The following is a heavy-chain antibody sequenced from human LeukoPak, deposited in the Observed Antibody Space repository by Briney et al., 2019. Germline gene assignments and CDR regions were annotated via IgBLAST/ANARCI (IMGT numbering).Heavy chain of an antibody. V-gene: IGHV3-30*02. CDR1: GFTFSRYG. Sequence: GGSLRLSCAASGFTFSRYGLHWVRQAPGKGLEWVAFIRDDGSTRYYADSVKGRFTVSRDNPKNTLYLQMDSLRTEDTAVYYCATDRGWLQFDYWGQGTLVTVSS. CDR2: IRDDGSTR. J-gene: IGHJ4*02. D-gene: IGHD5-24*01. CDR3: ATDRGWLQFDY.